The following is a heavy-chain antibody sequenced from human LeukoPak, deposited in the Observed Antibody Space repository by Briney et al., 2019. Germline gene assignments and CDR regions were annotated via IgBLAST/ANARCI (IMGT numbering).Heavy chain of an antibody. V-gene: IGHV3-11*06. J-gene: IGHJ3*02. Sequence: GGSLRLSCAASGFTFSDHYMGWIRQAPGKGLEWVSYISSSSSYTNYADSVKGRFTISRDNAKNSLYLQMNSLRAEDTAVYYCASRGYSYGYAFDIWGQGTVVTVSS. CDR2: ISSSSSYT. CDR3: ASRGYSYGYAFDI. D-gene: IGHD5-18*01. CDR1: GFTFSDHY.